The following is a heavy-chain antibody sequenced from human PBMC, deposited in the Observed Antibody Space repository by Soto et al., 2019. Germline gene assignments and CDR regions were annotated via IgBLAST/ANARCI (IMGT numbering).Heavy chain of an antibody. CDR2: FNPSGGRT. V-gene: IGHV1-46*01. CDR3: ARDLEY. Sequence: QVQLVQSGTEVKKPGASVKVSCKASEDTFSTYNIHWVRQAPGQGLEWMGIFNPSGGRTTYAQRFQGRVTMTRDTSTSTVYMELSRLRSEDTAVYYCARDLEYWGQGTLVTVSS. J-gene: IGHJ4*02. CDR1: EDTFSTYN.